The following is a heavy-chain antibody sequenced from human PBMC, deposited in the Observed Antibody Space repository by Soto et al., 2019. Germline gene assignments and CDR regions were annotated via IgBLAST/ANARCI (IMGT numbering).Heavy chain of an antibody. J-gene: IGHJ5*02. V-gene: IGHV4-31*03. CDR3: ARDVRPAHTNWFDP. Sequence: PSETLSLTCTVSGGSISSGDYYWSWVRQHQGKGLEWIGYIYHSGSTYYNPSLKSRVTISVDTSKNQFSLKLSSVTAADTAVYYCARDVRPAHTNWFDPWGQGTLVTVSS. CDR1: GGSISSGDYY. D-gene: IGHD2-8*01. CDR2: IYHSGST.